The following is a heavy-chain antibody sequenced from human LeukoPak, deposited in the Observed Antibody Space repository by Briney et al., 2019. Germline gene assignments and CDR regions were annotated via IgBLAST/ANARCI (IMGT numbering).Heavy chain of an antibody. CDR2: FDPEDGET. CDR3: ATVPMDSSGYYYYFDY. J-gene: IGHJ4*02. D-gene: IGHD3-22*01. V-gene: IGHV1-24*01. CDR1: GYTLTELS. Sequence: ASVKVSCKVSGYTLTELSMHWVRQAPGKGLEWMGGFDPEDGETICAQKFQGRVTMTEDTSTDTAYMELSSLRSEDTAVYYCATVPMDSSGYYYYFDYWGQGTLVTVSS.